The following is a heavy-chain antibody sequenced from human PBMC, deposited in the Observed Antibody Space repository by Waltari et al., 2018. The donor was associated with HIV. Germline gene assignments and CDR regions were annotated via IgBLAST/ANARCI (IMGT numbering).Heavy chain of an antibody. CDR2: MSGSGGST. CDR1: GFTFSSYA. V-gene: IGHV3-23*01. CDR3: AKDGSISAYYYYYYGMDV. J-gene: IGHJ6*02. D-gene: IGHD3-3*02. Sequence: EVQLLESGGGLVQPGGSLRLSCAASGFTFSSYAMSWVRQAPGKGLEWVSAMSGSGGSTYYADSVKGRFTISRDNSKNTLYLQMNSLRAEDTAVYYCAKDGSISAYYYYYYGMDVWGQGTTVTVSS.